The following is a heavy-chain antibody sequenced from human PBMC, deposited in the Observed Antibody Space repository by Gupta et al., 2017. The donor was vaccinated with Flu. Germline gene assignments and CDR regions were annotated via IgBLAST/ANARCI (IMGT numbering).Heavy chain of an antibody. CDR1: GYTFTNYG. D-gene: IGHD7-27*01. CDR2: INAYNGNT. Sequence: QIHLVQSGADVKKPGASVKASCKTSGYTFTNYGINWVRQAPGQGLEWMGWINAYNGNTNYAQKFQGRVTMTTDTSTSTAYMELRSLTSDDRGVYYCARDGTGDPTRFDYWGQGTLLTVSS. CDR3: ARDGTGDPTRFDY. J-gene: IGHJ4*02. V-gene: IGHV1-18*01.